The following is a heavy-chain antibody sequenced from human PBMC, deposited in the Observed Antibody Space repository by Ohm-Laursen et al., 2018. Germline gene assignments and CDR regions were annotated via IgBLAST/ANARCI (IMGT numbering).Heavy chain of an antibody. D-gene: IGHD5-12*01. J-gene: IGHJ4*02. V-gene: IGHV3-7*01. CDR1: GFTFSSYA. CDR3: ATILVATREVDY. Sequence: SLRLSCAASGFTFSSYAMSWVRQAPGKGPEWVANLNPGGSDKYYVDSVKGRFTISRDNSKNSLYLQMNSLRVEDTAVYYCATILVATREVDYWGQGTLVTVSS. CDR2: LNPGGSDK.